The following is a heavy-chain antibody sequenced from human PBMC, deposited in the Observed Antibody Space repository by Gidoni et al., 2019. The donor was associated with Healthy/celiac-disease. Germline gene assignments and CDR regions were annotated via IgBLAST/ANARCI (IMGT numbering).Heavy chain of an antibody. D-gene: IGHD3-16*01. Sequence: EVQLVESGGGLVQPGGSLRLSCAASGFTFSSYSMNWVRQAPGKGLECVSYISSSSSTIYYADSVKGRFTISRDNAKNSLYLQMNSLRAEDTAVYYCALGGLRWPSGYWGQGTLVTVSS. V-gene: IGHV3-48*01. J-gene: IGHJ4*02. CDR2: ISSSSSTI. CDR1: GFTFSSYS. CDR3: ALGGLRWPSGY.